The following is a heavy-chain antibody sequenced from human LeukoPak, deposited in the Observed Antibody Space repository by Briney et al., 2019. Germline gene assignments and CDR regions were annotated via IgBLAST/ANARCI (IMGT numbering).Heavy chain of an antibody. Sequence: SETLSLTCTVSGGSISSYYWSWIRQPPGEGLEWIGYISNSGSTNYNPSLRSRVTISVDTSKNQLSLKLSSVTAADTAVYHCVRLQPNTGEWAFDIWGQGTMVSVSS. J-gene: IGHJ3*02. CDR2: ISNSGST. D-gene: IGHD1-1*01. CDR3: VRLQPNTGEWAFDI. CDR1: GGSISSYY. V-gene: IGHV4-59*01.